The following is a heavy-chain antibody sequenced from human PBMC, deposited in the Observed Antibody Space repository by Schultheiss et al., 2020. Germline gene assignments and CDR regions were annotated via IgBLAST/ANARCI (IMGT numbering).Heavy chain of an antibody. D-gene: IGHD2-15*01. J-gene: IGHJ5*02. CDR3: ARGPHCSGGSCYSGWFDP. CDR1: GGSISSSNW. CDR2: IYHSGST. Sequence: SETLSLTCAVSGGSISSSNWWSWVRQPPGKGLEWIGEIYHSGSTNYNPSLKSRVTISVDKSKNQFSLKLSSVTAADTAVYYCARGPHCSGGSCYSGWFDPWGQGTLVTVSS. V-gene: IGHV4-4*02.